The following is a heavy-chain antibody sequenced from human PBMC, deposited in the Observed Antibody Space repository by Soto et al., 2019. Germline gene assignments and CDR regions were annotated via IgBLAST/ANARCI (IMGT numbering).Heavy chain of an antibody. Sequence: SLRLSCAASGFTFSNAWMNWVRQAPGKGLEWVGRIKSKTDGGTTDYAAPVKGRFTISRDDSKNTLYLQMNSLKTEDTAVYYCAKDFVSRNGVYDTFDIWGPGTMVTVSS. CDR2: IKSKTDGGTT. V-gene: IGHV3-15*07. CDR3: AKDFVSRNGVYDTFDI. J-gene: IGHJ3*02. D-gene: IGHD2-8*01. CDR1: GFTFSNAW.